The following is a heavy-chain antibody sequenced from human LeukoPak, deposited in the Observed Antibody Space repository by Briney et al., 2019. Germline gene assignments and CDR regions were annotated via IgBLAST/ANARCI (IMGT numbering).Heavy chain of an antibody. CDR2: IYYTGST. CDR3: ASISSYYYYYYMDV. V-gene: IGHV4-39*01. CDR1: GGSISSSSSRFY. Sequence: PSETLSLTCTVSGGSISSSSSRFYWGWIRQPPGKGLEWFGNIYYTGSTYYNPSLKSLVAISVVSSRKEFSLKVTSITAADTAVYYCASISSYYYYYYMDVWGKGTTVTVSS. D-gene: IGHD6-6*01. J-gene: IGHJ6*03.